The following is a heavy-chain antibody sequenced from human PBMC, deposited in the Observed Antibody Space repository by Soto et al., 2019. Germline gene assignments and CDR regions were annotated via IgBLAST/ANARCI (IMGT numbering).Heavy chain of an antibody. CDR2: IYYSGST. D-gene: IGHD6-13*01. Sequence: LSLTCTVSGGSISSYYWSWIRQPPGKGLEWIGYIYYSGSTNYNPSLKSRVTISVDTSKNQFSLKLSSVTAADTAVYYCARLAAGIGVGWFDPWGQGTLVTVSS. J-gene: IGHJ5*02. CDR3: ARLAAGIGVGWFDP. V-gene: IGHV4-59*01. CDR1: GGSISSYY.